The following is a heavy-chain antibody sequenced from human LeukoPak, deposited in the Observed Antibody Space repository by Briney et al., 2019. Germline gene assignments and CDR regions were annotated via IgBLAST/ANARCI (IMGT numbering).Heavy chain of an antibody. CDR3: ARGSSDTAMAPFDY. CDR1: GSTFSSYA. D-gene: IGHD5-18*01. J-gene: IGHJ4*02. CDR2: IIPIFGTA. V-gene: IGHV1-69*05. Sequence: SVKVSCKASGSTFSSYAISRVRQAPGQGLEWMGGIIPIFGTANYAQKFQGRVTITTDESTSTAYMELSSLRSEDTAVYYCARGSSDTAMAPFDYWGQGTLVTVSS.